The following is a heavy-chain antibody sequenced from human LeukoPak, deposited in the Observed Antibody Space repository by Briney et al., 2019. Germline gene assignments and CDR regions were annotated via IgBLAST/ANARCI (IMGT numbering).Heavy chain of an antibody. J-gene: IGHJ6*03. CDR3: ARADGDLLGYYYMDV. D-gene: IGHD3-16*01. CDR1: GFSFSSYW. Sequence: GGSLRLSCAASGFSFSSYWMSWVRQAPGKGLQWVANIKDDGSEKFYVDSLKGRFTISRDNAQNSLYLQMNSLRAEDTAVYYCARADGDLLGYYYMDVWGKGTRSPSP. V-gene: IGHV3-7*01. CDR2: IKDDGSEK.